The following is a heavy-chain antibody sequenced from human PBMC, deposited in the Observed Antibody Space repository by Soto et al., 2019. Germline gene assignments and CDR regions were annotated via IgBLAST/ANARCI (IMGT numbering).Heavy chain of an antibody. D-gene: IGHD3-9*01. J-gene: IGHJ3*02. CDR2: IDNSGST. V-gene: IGHV4-39*01. CDR3: ARHSHVLRYFDRVDAFDI. Sequence: SETLSLTCTVSGGSISSSTYYWGWIRQTPGKGLEWIGSIDNSGSTFYNPSFKSRITISVDTSKNQFSLKLRSVIAADTAVYYCARHSHVLRYFDRVDAFDIWGQGTMVTVSS. CDR1: GGSISSSTYY.